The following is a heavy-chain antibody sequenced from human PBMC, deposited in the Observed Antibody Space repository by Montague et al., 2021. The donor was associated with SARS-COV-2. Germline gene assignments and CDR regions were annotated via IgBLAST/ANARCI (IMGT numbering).Heavy chain of an antibody. J-gene: IGHJ4*02. D-gene: IGHD6-13*01. CDR3: ARGVVAAPGSFDS. Sequence: SETLSLTCTVSGDSISYFYWSWIRQPPGKGLEWIGRVSASGSTNYNPSLNSRVTISVDTSKKQFSLRLSPVTAADTAVYYCARGVVAAPGSFDSWGQGTLVTVSS. CDR2: VSASGST. V-gene: IGHV4-4*07. CDR1: GDSISYFY.